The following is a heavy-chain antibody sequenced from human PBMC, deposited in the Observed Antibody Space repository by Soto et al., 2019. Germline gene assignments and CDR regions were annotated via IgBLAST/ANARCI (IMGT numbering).Heavy chain of an antibody. CDR2: ISWDSGRI. J-gene: IGHJ4*02. CDR1: GFTFDDYA. CDR3: AKSTRADSASTYYYFDY. V-gene: IGHV3-9*01. D-gene: IGHD2-2*01. Sequence: PGGSLRLSCAASGFTFDDYAMHWVRQAPGKGLEWVSGISWDSGRIRYADSVKGRFTISRDNAKNSLYLQMNNLRPEDTALFYCAKSTRADSASTYYYFDYWGQGTLVTVSS.